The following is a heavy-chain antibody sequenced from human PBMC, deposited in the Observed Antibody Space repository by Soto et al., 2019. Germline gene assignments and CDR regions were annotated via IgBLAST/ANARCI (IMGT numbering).Heavy chain of an antibody. CDR2: IIPIFGTA. Sequence: QVQLVQSGAEVKKPGSSVKVSCKASGGTFSSYAISWVRQAPGQGLEWMGGIIPIFGTANYAQKFQGRVTITADESTSTAYMELSSLRSEDTAVYYCARARRDYYDSSSYYKTEAFDIWGQGTMVTVSS. CDR1: GGTFSSYA. J-gene: IGHJ3*02. V-gene: IGHV1-69*01. CDR3: ARARRDYYDSSSYYKTEAFDI. D-gene: IGHD3-22*01.